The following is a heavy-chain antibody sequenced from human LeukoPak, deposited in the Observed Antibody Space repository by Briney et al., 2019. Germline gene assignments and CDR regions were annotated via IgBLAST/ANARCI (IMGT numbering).Heavy chain of an antibody. J-gene: IGHJ4*02. CDR2: ISGSGGST. D-gene: IGHD6-19*01. Sequence: GGSLRLSCAASGFTFSRYGMSWVRQAPGKGLEWVSAISGSGGSTFYADSVKGRFTISRDNSKNTLYLQMNSLRAEDTAVYYCAKDQTVAVAGPFDNWGQGTPVTVSS. CDR1: GFTFSRYG. CDR3: AKDQTVAVAGPFDN. V-gene: IGHV3-23*01.